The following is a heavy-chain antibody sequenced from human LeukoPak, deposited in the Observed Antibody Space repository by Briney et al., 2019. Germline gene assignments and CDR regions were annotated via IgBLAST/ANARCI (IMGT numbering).Heavy chain of an antibody. CDR1: GFTLSSYA. V-gene: IGHV3-23*01. CDR3: ARDYNWYFDY. Sequence: GGSLRLSCAGSGFTLSSYAMSWVRQAPGKGLEWVSAISGSGGSTYYADSVKGRFTISRDNAKNSLYLQVNSLRDEDTAVYYCARDYNWYFDYWGQGTLVTVSS. J-gene: IGHJ4*02. CDR2: ISGSGGST. D-gene: IGHD1-1*01.